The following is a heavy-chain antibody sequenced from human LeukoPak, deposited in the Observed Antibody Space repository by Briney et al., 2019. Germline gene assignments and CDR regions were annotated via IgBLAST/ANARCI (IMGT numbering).Heavy chain of an antibody. J-gene: IGHJ4*02. CDR2: ISGRGGTT. CDR3: TTGIRGD. D-gene: IGHD3-10*01. CDR1: GFTFSSYA. V-gene: IGHV3-23*01. Sequence: PGGSLRLSCAASGFTFSSYAMSWVRQAPGKGLEWVSVISGRGGTTYYADSVKGRFTISRDNSKNTLYLQMNSLRAEDTAVYYCTTGIRGDWGQGTLVTVSS.